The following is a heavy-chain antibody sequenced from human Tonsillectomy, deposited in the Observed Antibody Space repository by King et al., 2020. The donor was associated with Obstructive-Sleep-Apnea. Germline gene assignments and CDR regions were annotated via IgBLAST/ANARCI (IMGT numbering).Heavy chain of an antibody. CDR1: GFTFSSYA. V-gene: IGHV3-23*04. D-gene: IGHD6-13*01. CDR3: AKGDDIAATGSVFDY. CDR2: ISGSGGST. J-gene: IGHJ4*02. Sequence: VQLVESGGGLGQPGGSLRLSCAASGFTFSSYAMSWVRQAPGKGLEWVSAISGSGGSTYYADSVKGRFTISRDNSEKTLYLQMNRLRAEDTAVYYCAKGDDIAATGSVFDYWGQGTLVTVSS.